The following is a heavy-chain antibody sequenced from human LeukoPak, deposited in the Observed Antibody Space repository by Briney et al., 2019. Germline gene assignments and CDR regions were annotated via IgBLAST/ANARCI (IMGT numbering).Heavy chain of an antibody. D-gene: IGHD5-24*01. V-gene: IGHV3-7*01. Sequence: PGGSLRLSCAASGFTFSSYWMSWVRQAPGKGLEWVANIKRDGSEKYYVDSVKGRFTISRDNAKNSLYLQMNSLRAEDTAVYYCARVWEMATSHFDYWGQGTLVTVSS. CDR3: ARVWEMATSHFDY. CDR2: IKRDGSEK. J-gene: IGHJ4*02. CDR1: GFTFSSYW.